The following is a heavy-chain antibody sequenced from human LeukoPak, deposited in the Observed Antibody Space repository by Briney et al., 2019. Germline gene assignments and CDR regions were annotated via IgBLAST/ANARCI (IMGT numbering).Heavy chain of an antibody. CDR1: GGTFSSYA. CDR2: IIPIFGTA. Sequence: SVKVSRTASGGTFSSYAISWVRQAPGQGLEWMGGIIPIFGTANYAQKFQGRVTITADESTSTAYMELSSLRSEDTAVYYCARSRGSCYSCGDYWGQGTLVTVSS. D-gene: IGHD2-15*01. J-gene: IGHJ4*02. CDR3: ARSRGSCYSCGDY. V-gene: IGHV1-69*13.